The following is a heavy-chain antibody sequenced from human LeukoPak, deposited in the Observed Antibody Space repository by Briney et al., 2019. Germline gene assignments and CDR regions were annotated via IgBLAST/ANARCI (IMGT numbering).Heavy chain of an antibody. CDR1: GFTFSSYA. Sequence: GGSLRLSCAASGFTFSSYAMSWVRQAPGKGLEWVSAISGSGGSTYYADPVKGRFTISRDNSKNTLYLQMNSLRAEDTAVYYCTRNPIVVVPAAPTYYYYGMDVWGQGTTVTVSS. V-gene: IGHV3-23*01. CDR3: TRNPIVVVPAAPTYYYYGMDV. CDR2: ISGSGGST. J-gene: IGHJ6*02. D-gene: IGHD2-2*01.